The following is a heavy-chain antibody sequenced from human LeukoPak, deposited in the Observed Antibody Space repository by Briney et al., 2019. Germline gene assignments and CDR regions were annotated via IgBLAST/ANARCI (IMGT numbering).Heavy chain of an antibody. CDR1: GGSISSYY. Sequence: SETLSLTCTVSGGSISSYYWSWIRQPPGKGLEWIGYIYYSGSTNYNPSLKSRATISVDTSKNQFSLKLSSVTAADTAVYYCARLKIAAAGDAFDIWGQGTMVTVSS. D-gene: IGHD6-13*01. CDR3: ARLKIAAAGDAFDI. V-gene: IGHV4-59*08. CDR2: IYYSGST. J-gene: IGHJ3*02.